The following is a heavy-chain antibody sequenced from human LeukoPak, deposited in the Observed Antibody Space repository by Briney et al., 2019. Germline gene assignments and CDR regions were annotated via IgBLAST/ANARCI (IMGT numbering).Heavy chain of an antibody. CDR2: INHSGNT. D-gene: IGHD6-6*01. J-gene: IGHJ4*02. CDR1: GGSFSGYY. V-gene: IGHV4-34*01. Sequence: SETLSLTCGVFGGSFSGYYWSWIRQPPGKGLEWLGEINHSGNTNYNPSLKSRVTMSGDTSKNELSLKLNSVTAADTAVYFCARAPIRGGSSSPFDSWGQGTLVTVSS. CDR3: ARAPIRGGSSSPFDS.